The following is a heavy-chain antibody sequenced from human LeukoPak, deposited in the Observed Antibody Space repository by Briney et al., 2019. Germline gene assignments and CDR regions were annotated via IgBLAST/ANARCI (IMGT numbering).Heavy chain of an antibody. CDR3: ARTRASGRRFLSFDI. Sequence: GGSLRLSCAASGFTFSTYSMNWVRQAPGRGLEWVSSISSSSGYIYYADSMKGRFTISRDNSKNTLYLQMNSLRAEDTAVYYCARTRASGRRFLSFDIWGQGTMVTVSS. J-gene: IGHJ3*02. CDR1: GFTFSTYS. CDR2: ISSSSGYI. V-gene: IGHV3-21*04. D-gene: IGHD3-3*01.